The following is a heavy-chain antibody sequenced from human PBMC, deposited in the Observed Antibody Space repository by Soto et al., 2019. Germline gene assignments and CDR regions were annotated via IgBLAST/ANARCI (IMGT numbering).Heavy chain of an antibody. Sequence: SETLSLTCTVSGGSISSSSYYWGWIRQPPGKGLEWIGSIYYSGSTYYNPSLKSRVTISVDTSKNQFSLKLSSVTAADTAVYYCARVRFGPYYYGMDVWGQGTTVTV. CDR1: GGSISSSSYY. D-gene: IGHD3-10*01. V-gene: IGHV4-39*01. J-gene: IGHJ6*02. CDR2: IYYSGST. CDR3: ARVRFGPYYYGMDV.